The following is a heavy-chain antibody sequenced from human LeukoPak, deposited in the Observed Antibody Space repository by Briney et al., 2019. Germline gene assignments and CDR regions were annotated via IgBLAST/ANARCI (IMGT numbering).Heavy chain of an antibody. Sequence: GASVKVSCKASGYIFTSYYMYWVRQAPGQGLEWMGIINPSGGSTSYAQKFQGRVTMTRDTSTSTVYMDLSSLRSEDTAMYYCARGYSDYDDFDYWGQGTLVTVSS. CDR1: GYIFTSYY. J-gene: IGHJ4*02. V-gene: IGHV1-46*01. CDR3: ARGYSDYDDFDY. D-gene: IGHD5-12*01. CDR2: INPSGGST.